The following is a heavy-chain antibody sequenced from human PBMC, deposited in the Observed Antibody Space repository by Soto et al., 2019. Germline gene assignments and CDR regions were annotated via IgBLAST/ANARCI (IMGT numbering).Heavy chain of an antibody. CDR1: GGTFSSYA. CDR3: ARGGEGWKGIAVAVYYYYGMDV. Sequence: GASVKVSCKASGGTFSSYAISWVRQAPGQGLEWMGGIIPIFGTANYAQKFQGRVTITADESTSTAYMELSSLRSEETAVYYCARGGEGWKGIAVAVYYYYGMDVWGQGTTVTVSS. CDR2: IIPIFGTA. J-gene: IGHJ6*02. D-gene: IGHD6-19*01. V-gene: IGHV1-69*13.